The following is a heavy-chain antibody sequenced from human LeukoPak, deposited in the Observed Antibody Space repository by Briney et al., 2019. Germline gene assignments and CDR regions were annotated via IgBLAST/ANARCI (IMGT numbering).Heavy chain of an antibody. D-gene: IGHD4-17*01. J-gene: IGHJ4*02. CDR3: ATWVYGDYEIDY. V-gene: IGHV3-23*01. CDR2: ISGSGGST. CDR1: GFTFSSYA. Sequence: GGSLRLSCAASGFTFSSYAMSWVRQAAGKGVEWVSAISGSGGSTYYADSVTCRFTISRDNSKNTLYLQMNSLRADDTAVYYCATWVYGDYEIDYWGQGTLVTVSS.